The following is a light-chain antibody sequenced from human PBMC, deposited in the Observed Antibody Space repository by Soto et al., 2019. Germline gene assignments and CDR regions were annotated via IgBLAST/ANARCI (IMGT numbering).Light chain of an antibody. V-gene: IGKV3-15*01. Sequence: EIVMTRSPATLSVSPGERATLSCRASQSVSYNLAWYQQRPGQAPRLLIYGASTRATGIPARFSGSGSGTEFTLTISSLQSEDFAVYYCQQYNNWPPLTFGGGTKVEIK. CDR1: QSVSYN. CDR2: GAS. J-gene: IGKJ4*01. CDR3: QQYNNWPPLT.